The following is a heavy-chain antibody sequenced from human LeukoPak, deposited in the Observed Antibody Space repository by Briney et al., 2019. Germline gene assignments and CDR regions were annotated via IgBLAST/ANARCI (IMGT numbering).Heavy chain of an antibody. CDR2: INWNGGST. Sequence: GGSLRLSCAASGFTFDDYGMGWVRQAPGKGLEWVSGINWNGGSTGYADSVKSRFTISRDNAKNSLYLQMTSLRAEDTAVYYCAKVAKYYYGSETYYFFEHWGQGTPVTASS. J-gene: IGHJ4*02. D-gene: IGHD3-10*01. V-gene: IGHV3-20*04. CDR3: AKVAKYYYGSETYYFFEH. CDR1: GFTFDDYG.